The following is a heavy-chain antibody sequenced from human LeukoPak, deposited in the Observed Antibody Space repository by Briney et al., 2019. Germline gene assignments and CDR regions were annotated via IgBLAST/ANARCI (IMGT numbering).Heavy chain of an antibody. CDR1: GFTFSSYC. CDR2: ISESSTYI. CDR3: ARTRSCGGGFYPWDFHF. J-gene: IGHJ4*02. D-gene: IGHD2-21*02. Sequence: GGSLRLSCAASGFTFSSYCMNWVRQAPGKGLEWVSSISESSTYIYYADSVKGRFTTSRDNAKNSLYLQMSSLRAEDTAVYYCARTRSCGGGFYPWDFHFWGQGTPVTVSS. V-gene: IGHV3-21*01.